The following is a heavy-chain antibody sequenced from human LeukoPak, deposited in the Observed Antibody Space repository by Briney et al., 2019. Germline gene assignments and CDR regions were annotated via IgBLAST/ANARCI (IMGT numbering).Heavy chain of an antibody. CDR3: AKDLFWLSFDY. Sequence: PGGSLRLSCAASGFTFSDYYMSWIRQAPGKGLEWVSYISSSGSTIYYADSVKGRFTISRDNSKNTLYLQMNSLRAEDTAVYYCAKDLFWLSFDYWGQGTLVTVSS. D-gene: IGHD3-9*01. CDR1: GFTFSDYY. CDR2: ISSSGSTI. V-gene: IGHV3-11*04. J-gene: IGHJ4*02.